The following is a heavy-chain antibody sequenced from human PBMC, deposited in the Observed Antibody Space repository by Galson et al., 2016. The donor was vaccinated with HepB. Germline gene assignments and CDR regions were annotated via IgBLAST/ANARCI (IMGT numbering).Heavy chain of an antibody. J-gene: IGHJ3*02. Sequence: SLRLSCAASGFTFGDYAMSWFRQAPGKGLEWVGFIRSKAYGGTTEYAASVKGRFTISRDDSKSIAYLQMNSLKTEDTAIYYCTKLGGSFQYSSSWYAFDIWGQGTMVTVSS. V-gene: IGHV3-49*03. CDR1: GFTFGDYA. D-gene: IGHD6-13*01. CDR3: TKLGGSFQYSSSWYAFDI. CDR2: IRSKAYGGTT.